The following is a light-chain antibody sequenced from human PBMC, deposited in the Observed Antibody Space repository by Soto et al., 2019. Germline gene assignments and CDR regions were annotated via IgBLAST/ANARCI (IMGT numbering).Light chain of an antibody. CDR3: QFYDRSLRTYV. CDR2: GNS. Sequence: QSVLTQPPSVSGAPGQRVTISCSGSSSNIGAGYDVNWYRQLPGTAPKLLIYGNSDRPSGVPDRFSGSKSGTSASLAITGLQAEDEADYFCQFYDRSLRTYVFGTATKVTVL. V-gene: IGLV1-40*01. CDR1: SSNIGAGYD. J-gene: IGLJ1*01.